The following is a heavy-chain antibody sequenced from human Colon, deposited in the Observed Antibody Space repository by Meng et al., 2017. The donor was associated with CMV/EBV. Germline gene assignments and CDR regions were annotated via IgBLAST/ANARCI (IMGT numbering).Heavy chain of an antibody. V-gene: IGHV3-11*04. D-gene: IGHD3-3*01. J-gene: IGHJ4*02. CDR1: FTFSDYY. CDR2: ISSSGSTI. Sequence: FTFSDYYMSWIRQAPGKGLEWVSYISSSGSTIYYADSVKGRFTISRDNAKNSLYLQMNSLRAEDTAVYYCASSDDFWSGSHSRAVDYWGQGTLVTVSS. CDR3: ASSDDFWSGSHSRAVDY.